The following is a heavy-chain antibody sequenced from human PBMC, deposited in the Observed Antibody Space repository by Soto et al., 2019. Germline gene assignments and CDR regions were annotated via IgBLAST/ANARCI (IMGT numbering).Heavy chain of an antibody. CDR2: INPNSGGT. CDR3: ARDAIYNSYGTYFDY. CDR1: GYTFTGCY. D-gene: IGHD5-18*01. Sequence: ASVKVSCKTSGYTFTGCYVHWVRQAPGQGLEWMGWINPNSGGTNYAQNFQGWVSMTRDTSITTAYMELSRLTSDDTAVYYCARDAIYNSYGTYFDYWGQGTLVTVSS. V-gene: IGHV1-2*04. J-gene: IGHJ4*02.